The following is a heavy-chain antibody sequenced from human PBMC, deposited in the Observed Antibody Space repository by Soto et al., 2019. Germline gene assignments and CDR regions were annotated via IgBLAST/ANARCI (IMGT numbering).Heavy chain of an antibody. CDR3: ARAQASARIVLMVYAREGDDAFDI. J-gene: IGHJ3*02. V-gene: IGHV3-48*04. D-gene: IGHD2-8*01. CDR1: GFTFSSYS. CDR2: ISSSSSTI. Sequence: GESLKISCAASGFTFSSYSMNWVRQAPGKGLEWVSYISSSSSTIYYADSVKGRFTISRDNAKNSLYLQMNSLRAEDTAVYYCARAQASARIVLMVYAREGDDAFDIWGQGTMVTVSS.